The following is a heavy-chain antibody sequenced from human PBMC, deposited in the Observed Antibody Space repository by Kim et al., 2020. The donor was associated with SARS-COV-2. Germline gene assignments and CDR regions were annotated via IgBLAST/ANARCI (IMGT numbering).Heavy chain of an antibody. CDR3: AKTIGGADINFDY. V-gene: IGHV3-7*01. D-gene: IGHD3-9*01. J-gene: IGHJ4*02. Sequence: YVDAVKGRFTISRNNAKNALFLKMNSLRAEDTGVYYCAKTIGGADINFDYWGQGTLVTVSS.